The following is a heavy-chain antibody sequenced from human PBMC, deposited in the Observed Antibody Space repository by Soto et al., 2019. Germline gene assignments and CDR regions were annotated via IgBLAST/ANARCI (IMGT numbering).Heavy chain of an antibody. CDR3: AIYYYDSSGYYLGIDAFDI. D-gene: IGHD3-22*01. J-gene: IGHJ3*02. Sequence: ASVKVSCKASGYTFTSYGISWVRQAPGQGLEWMGWISAYNGNTNYAQKLQGRVTMTTDTSTSTAYMELRSLRSDDTAVYYCAIYYYDSSGYYLGIDAFDIWGQGPMVTVSS. V-gene: IGHV1-18*01. CDR2: ISAYNGNT. CDR1: GYTFTSYG.